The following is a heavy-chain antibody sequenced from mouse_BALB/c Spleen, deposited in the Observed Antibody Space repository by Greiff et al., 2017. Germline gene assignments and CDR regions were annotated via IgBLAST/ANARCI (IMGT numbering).Heavy chain of an antibody. CDR1: GFAFTNYF. CDR2: INPGSGGT. CDR3: ARAGRQGTYYWYFDV. J-gene: IGHJ1*01. V-gene: IGHV1-54*01. Sequence: QVQLKESGAELVRPGTSVKVSCTASGFAFTNYFIEWVKQRPGQGLEWIGVINPGSGGTNYNEKFKGKATLTADKSSSTAYMQLSSLTSDDSAVLCCARAGRQGTYYWYFDVWGAGTTVTVAS. D-gene: IGHD2-12*01.